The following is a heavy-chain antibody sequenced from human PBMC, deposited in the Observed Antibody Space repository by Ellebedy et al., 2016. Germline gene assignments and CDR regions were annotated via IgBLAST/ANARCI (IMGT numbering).Heavy chain of an antibody. D-gene: IGHD3-10*01. J-gene: IGHJ4*02. CDR1: GFTFSSYW. Sequence: GESLKISCAASGFTFSSYWMSWVRQAPGKGLEWVANIKQDGSENYYADSVKGRFTISRDNSKNTLYLQMNSLRAEDTAVYYCARGTMVRGVIITVGYYFDYWGQGTLVTVSS. V-gene: IGHV3-7*02. CDR2: IKQDGSEN. CDR3: ARGTMVRGVIITVGYYFDY.